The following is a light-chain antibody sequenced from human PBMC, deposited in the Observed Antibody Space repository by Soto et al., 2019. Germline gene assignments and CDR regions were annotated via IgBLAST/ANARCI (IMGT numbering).Light chain of an antibody. CDR3: QQYYHTPPWT. CDR2: WAS. J-gene: IGKJ1*01. CDR1: QSVLFSSNNRNY. V-gene: IGKV4-1*01. Sequence: DIVMTQSPDFLAVSLGERATINCKSSQSVLFSSNNRNYLAWYQQKAGQPPKVLLYWASTRASGVPDRLTGSGSETDFTLVISNLQAEDVAVYYCQQYYHTPPWTFGQGTKVEIK.